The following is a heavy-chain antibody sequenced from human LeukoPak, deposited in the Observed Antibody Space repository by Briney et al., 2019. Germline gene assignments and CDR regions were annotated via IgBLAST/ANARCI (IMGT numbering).Heavy chain of an antibody. Sequence: PSETLSLTCTVSGGSISSYYWSWIRQPPGKGLEWIGYIYYSGSTNYNPSLKSRVTISVDTSKNQFSLKLSSVTAADTAVYYCARDYYGSGSFDPWGQGTLVTVSS. J-gene: IGHJ5*02. CDR3: ARDYYGSGSFDP. CDR2: IYYSGST. D-gene: IGHD3-10*01. CDR1: GGSISSYY. V-gene: IGHV4-59*01.